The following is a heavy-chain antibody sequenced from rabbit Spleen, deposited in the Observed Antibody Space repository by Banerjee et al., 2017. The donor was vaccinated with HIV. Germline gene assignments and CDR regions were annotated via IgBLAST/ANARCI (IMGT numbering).Heavy chain of an antibody. D-gene: IGHD6-1*01. V-gene: IGHV1S45*01. Sequence: EQLEESGGGLVKPEGSLTLTCKASGVSFSDKDVMCWVRQTPGKGLEWIACVNIVTGKSVYASWAKGRFIMSRTSSTTVTLQMTSLTDADTATYFCARSRYYDFDYSGYTYAIPNNLWGQGTLVTVS. CDR2: VNIVTGKS. CDR3: ARSRYYDFDYSGYTYAIPNNL. J-gene: IGHJ4*01. CDR1: GVSFSDKDV.